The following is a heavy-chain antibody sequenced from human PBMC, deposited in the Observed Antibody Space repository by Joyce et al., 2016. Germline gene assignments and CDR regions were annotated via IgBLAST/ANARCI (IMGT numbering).Heavy chain of an antibody. CDR3: ARGLGVVAVDYFEY. CDR1: GLTLSSYA. CDR2: ISTDGTNK. V-gene: IGHV3-30*03. D-gene: IGHD2-15*01. Sequence: QVQLVESGGGVVQPGRSLRLSCAASGLTLSSYAMHWVRQIPGKGLEWVAVISTDGTNKYDADSMNGRFSISGDNSKSSLYLQVNNLKTEYTAVYYCARGLGVVAVDYFEYWGQGTLVTVSS. J-gene: IGHJ4*02.